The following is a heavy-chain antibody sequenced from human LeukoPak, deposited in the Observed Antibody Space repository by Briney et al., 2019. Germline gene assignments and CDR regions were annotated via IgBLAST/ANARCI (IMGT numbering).Heavy chain of an antibody. D-gene: IGHD5-24*01. Sequence: TGGSLRLSCAASGFTFSNYWMHGVRQAPGKGLVWVSRIHSDGSSTTYADSVKGRFTVSRDNAKNTLYLQMNSLRADDTAVYYCVRDAWMASTPLDYWGHGTLVIVSS. CDR2: IHSDGSST. J-gene: IGHJ4*01. CDR1: GFTFSNYW. V-gene: IGHV3-74*01. CDR3: VRDAWMASTPLDY.